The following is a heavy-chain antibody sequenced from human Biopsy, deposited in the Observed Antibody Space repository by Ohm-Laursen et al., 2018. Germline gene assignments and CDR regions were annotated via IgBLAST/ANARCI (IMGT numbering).Heavy chain of an antibody. CDR3: AKDHFPGNSQWDAFDI. CDR2: TGTTT. V-gene: IGHV3-23*01. D-gene: IGHD4-23*01. Sequence: GSLRLSCAASGFIFSNYAMSWVRQAPGKVLEWVSGTGTTTHYADSVEGRFTISRDNSKNTLYLQMNSLRDDDTAVYYCAKDHFPGNSQWDAFDIWDQGTTVTVSS. J-gene: IGHJ3*02. CDR1: GFIFSNYA.